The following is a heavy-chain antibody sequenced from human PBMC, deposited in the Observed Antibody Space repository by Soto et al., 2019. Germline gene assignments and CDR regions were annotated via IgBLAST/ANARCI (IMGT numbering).Heavy chain of an antibody. D-gene: IGHD2-15*01. CDR2: FDPEDGET. CDR1: GYTLTELS. V-gene: IGHV1-24*01. J-gene: IGHJ4*02. CDR3: ATFIVVVVAADKKFDY. Sequence: ASVKVSCKVSGYTLTELSMHWVRQAPGKGLEWMGGFDPEDGETIYAQKFQGRVTMTEDTSTDAAYMELSSLRSEDTAVYYCATFIVVVVAADKKFDYWGQGTLVTVSS.